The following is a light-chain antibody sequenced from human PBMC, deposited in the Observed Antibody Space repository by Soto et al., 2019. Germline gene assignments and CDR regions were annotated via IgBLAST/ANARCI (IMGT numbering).Light chain of an antibody. CDR2: EVS. Sequence: QSALTQPASVSGSPGQSITISCTGTSSDVGGYNYVSWYQQHPGKAPKLMIFEVSYRPSGVSNRFSGSKSDNTASLTISGLQAEDEADYYCSSYTSRNTWVFGGGTELTVL. CDR1: SSDVGGYNY. CDR3: SSYTSRNTWV. V-gene: IGLV2-14*01. J-gene: IGLJ3*02.